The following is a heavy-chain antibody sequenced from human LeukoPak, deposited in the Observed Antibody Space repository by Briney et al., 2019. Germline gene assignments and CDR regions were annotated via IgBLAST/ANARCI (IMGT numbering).Heavy chain of an antibody. V-gene: IGHV3-23*01. J-gene: IGHJ3*02. CDR3: AKVREIAVVRTDAFDI. CDR2: ISASGGT. D-gene: IGHD3-22*01. Sequence: PGGSLRLSCAASGFTFSSYAMTWVRQAPGKGLEWVSAISASGGTYYANFVQGRFTISRDNSKNTLYLQMNSLRAEDAAVYYCAKVREIAVVRTDAFDIWGQGTMVTVSS. CDR1: GFTFSSYA.